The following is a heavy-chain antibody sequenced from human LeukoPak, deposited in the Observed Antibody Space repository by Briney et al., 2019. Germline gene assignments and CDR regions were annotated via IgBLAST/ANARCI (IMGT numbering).Heavy chain of an antibody. Sequence: SETLPLTCTVSGGSISSYYWSWIRQPPGKGLEWIGYIYYSGSTNYNPSLKSRVTISVDTSKNQFSLKLSSVTAADTAVYYCARVDLVEMATIDAFDIWGQGTMVTVSS. CDR1: GGSISSYY. D-gene: IGHD5-24*01. J-gene: IGHJ3*02. CDR3: ARVDLVEMATIDAFDI. CDR2: IYYSGST. V-gene: IGHV4-59*01.